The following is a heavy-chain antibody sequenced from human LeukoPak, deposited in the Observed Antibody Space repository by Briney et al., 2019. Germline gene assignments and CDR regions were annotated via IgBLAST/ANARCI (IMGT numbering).Heavy chain of an antibody. CDR3: ASSGPYYYGSGSLVNY. V-gene: IGHV4-34*01. J-gene: IGHJ4*02. CDR2: INHSGST. D-gene: IGHD3-10*01. Sequence: SETLSLTCAVYGGSFSGYYWSWIRQPPGKGLEWIGEINHSGSTNYNPSLKSRVTISVHTSKNQFSLKLSSVTAADTAVYYCASSGPYYYGSGSLVNYWGQRTLVTVSS. CDR1: GGSFSGYY.